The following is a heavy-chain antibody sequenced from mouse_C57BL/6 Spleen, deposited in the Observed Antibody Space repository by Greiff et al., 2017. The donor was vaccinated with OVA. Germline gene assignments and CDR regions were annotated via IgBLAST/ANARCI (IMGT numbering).Heavy chain of an antibody. CDR2: IHPNSGST. J-gene: IGHJ1*03. V-gene: IGHV1-64*01. CDR3: ARGGGSSYGYFDV. D-gene: IGHD1-1*01. Sequence: VQLQQPGAELVKPGASVKLSCKASGYTFTSYWMHWVKQRPGQGLEWIGMIHPNSGSTNYNEKFKSKATLTVDKSSSTAYMQLSSLTSEDSAVYYCARGGGSSYGYFDVWGTGTTVTVSS. CDR1: GYTFTSYW.